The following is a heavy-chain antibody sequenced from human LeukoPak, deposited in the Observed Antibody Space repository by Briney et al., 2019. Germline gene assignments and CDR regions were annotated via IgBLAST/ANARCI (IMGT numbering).Heavy chain of an antibody. J-gene: IGHJ4*02. CDR1: GGSISSSSHY. D-gene: IGHD3-16*02. CDR3: ASLPRTRRFLRELSPLFDY. V-gene: IGHV4-39*01. Sequence: PSETLSLTCTVSGGSISSSSHYWGWIRQPPGKGLEWIGSIYSSGNTFYNSSLKSRVTISVDTSKNQFSLKLSSVTAADTAVYYCASLPRTRRFLRELSPLFDYWGQGTLVTVSS. CDR2: IYSSGNT.